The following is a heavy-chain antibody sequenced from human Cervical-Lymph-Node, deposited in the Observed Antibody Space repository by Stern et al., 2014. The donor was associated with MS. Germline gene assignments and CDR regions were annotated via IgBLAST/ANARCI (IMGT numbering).Heavy chain of an antibody. Sequence: EVQLVESGGGLVKPGESLRLSCAASGFTFSSYSMHWVRQAPGKGLECVSYISTSGNYIYYADSMKGRFTISRDNAKNSLYLQMDSLRAEDTAMYYCARGHYDFWSGSHGIYFDYWGQGILVTVSS. CDR1: GFTFSSYS. CDR3: ARGHYDFWSGSHGIYFDY. D-gene: IGHD3-3*01. CDR2: ISTSGNYI. V-gene: IGHV3-21*01. J-gene: IGHJ4*02.